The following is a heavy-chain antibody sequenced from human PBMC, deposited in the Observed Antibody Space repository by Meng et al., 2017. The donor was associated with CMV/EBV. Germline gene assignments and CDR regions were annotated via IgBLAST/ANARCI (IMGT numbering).Heavy chain of an antibody. D-gene: IGHD4-17*01. CDR3: TRDAHLTTVTPNWFDP. Sequence: QVPLVQSGAELRKPGAPVKVSCKASGDTFTDYYMHWVRQAPGQGLEWMGCINPNSGDTNYAQKFQGRVTMTRDTSISTAYMELSRLRSDDTAVYYCTRDAHLTTVTPNWFDPWGQGTLVTVSS. CDR2: INPNSGDT. CDR1: GDTFTDYY. J-gene: IGHJ5*02. V-gene: IGHV1-2*02.